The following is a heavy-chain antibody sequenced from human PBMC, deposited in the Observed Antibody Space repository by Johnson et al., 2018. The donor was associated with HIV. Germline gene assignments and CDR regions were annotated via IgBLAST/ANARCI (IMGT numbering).Heavy chain of an antibody. V-gene: IGHV3-30*02. CDR3: AKALVGATLSDAFDI. J-gene: IGHJ3*02. D-gene: IGHD1-26*01. Sequence: QVQLVESGGGLVQPGGSLRLSCAASGFTFSSYGMHWVRQAPGKGLEWVAFIRYDGSNKYYADSVKGRFTISRDNAKNSLYLQMNGLRAEDTALYYCAKALVGATLSDAFDIWGQWTMVTVS. CDR2: IRYDGSNK. CDR1: GFTFSSYG.